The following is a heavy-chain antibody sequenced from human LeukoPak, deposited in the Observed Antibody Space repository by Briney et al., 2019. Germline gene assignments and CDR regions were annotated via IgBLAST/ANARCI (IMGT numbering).Heavy chain of an antibody. CDR1: GFTFSGSI. CDR3: ARVRGYYDSSGYPSDYFQH. D-gene: IGHD3-22*01. V-gene: IGHV3-73*01. CDR2: MRSKTYDYAT. J-gene: IGHJ1*01. Sequence: GGSLRLSCVASGFTFSGSIMHWVRQASGKGLEWVGRMRSKTYDYATAYAASVKGRFTISRDDSKNTAYLQMNSLKTEDTAVYYCARVRGYYDSSGYPSDYFQHWGQGTLVTVSS.